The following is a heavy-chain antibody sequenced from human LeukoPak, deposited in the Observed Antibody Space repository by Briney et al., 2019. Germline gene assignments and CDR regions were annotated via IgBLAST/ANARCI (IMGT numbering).Heavy chain of an antibody. Sequence: GGSLRFSAAASTFTCSNAWMSWLPHAPGKERMWVGRIKSKTNNETTDYAAPVKGRSTISTDDSKKKLYRQMNNLKTEDTAAYYCTTHGREILRYFEWLLYEDLDYWGQGTLVTVSS. CDR1: TFTCSNAW. V-gene: IGHV3-15*01. D-gene: IGHD3-9*01. CDR2: IKSKTNNETT. J-gene: IGHJ4*02. CDR3: TTHGREILRYFEWLLYEDLDY.